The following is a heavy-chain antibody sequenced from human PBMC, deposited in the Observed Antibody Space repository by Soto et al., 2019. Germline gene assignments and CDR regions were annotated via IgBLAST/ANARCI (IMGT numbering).Heavy chain of an antibody. Sequence: QVQLQQWGAGLLKPSETLSLTCAVYGGSFSGYQWSWIRQTPGKGLEWIGEINDSGNINYNPSLKSRVSIFVDTATKQISLKLSSVTAADTAVYYCARGLILWFGELSRRGGYYYYMDVWGKGTTVTVSS. D-gene: IGHD3-10*01. CDR2: INDSGNI. V-gene: IGHV4-34*01. CDR1: GGSFSGYQ. J-gene: IGHJ6*03. CDR3: ARGLILWFGELSRRGGYYYYMDV.